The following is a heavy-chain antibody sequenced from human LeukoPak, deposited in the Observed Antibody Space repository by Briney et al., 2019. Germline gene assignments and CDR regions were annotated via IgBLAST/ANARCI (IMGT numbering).Heavy chain of an antibody. Sequence: SETLSLTCAVYGGSFSGYYWSWIRQPPGKGLEWIGEINHSESTNYNPSLKSRVTISVDTSKNQFSLKLSSVTAADTAVYYCARSGMGLPLDYWGQGTLVTVSS. V-gene: IGHV4-34*01. CDR1: GGSFSGYY. CDR2: INHSEST. CDR3: ARSGMGLPLDY. J-gene: IGHJ4*02. D-gene: IGHD2-15*01.